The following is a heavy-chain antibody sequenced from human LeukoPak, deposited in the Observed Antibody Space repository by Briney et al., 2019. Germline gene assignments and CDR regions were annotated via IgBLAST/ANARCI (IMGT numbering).Heavy chain of an antibody. CDR3: ARGNGYYYYYGMDV. V-gene: IGHV4-34*01. CDR2: INHSGST. D-gene: IGHD2-8*01. CDR1: GGPFSGYY. Sequence: SETLSLTCAVYGGPFSGYYWSWIPQPPGKGVEWIGEINHSGSTNYNPSLKSRVTISVDTSKNQFSLKLSSVTAADTAVYYCARGNGYYYYYGMDVWGQGTTVTVSS. J-gene: IGHJ6*02.